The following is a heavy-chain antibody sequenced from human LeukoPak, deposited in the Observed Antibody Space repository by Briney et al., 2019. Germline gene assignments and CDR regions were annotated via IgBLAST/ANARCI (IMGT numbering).Heavy chain of an antibody. J-gene: IGHJ5*02. CDR2: INPNSGGT. CDR1: GYTFTGYY. CDR3: ARAFPPRWSSRGFDP. Sequence: ASVKVSCKASGYTFTGYYMHWVRQAPGQGLEWMGWINPNSGGTNYAQKFQGRVTMTRDTSISTAYMELSRLRADATAVYYYARAFPPRWSSRGFDPWGQGTLVTVSS. V-gene: IGHV1-2*02. D-gene: IGHD4-23*01.